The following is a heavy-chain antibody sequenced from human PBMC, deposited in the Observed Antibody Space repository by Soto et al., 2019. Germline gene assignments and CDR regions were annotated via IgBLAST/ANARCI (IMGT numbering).Heavy chain of an antibody. V-gene: IGHV3-30*18. CDR2: ISFDGGNK. J-gene: IGHJ3*02. CDR1: GFTFSTYV. D-gene: IGHD3-22*01. Sequence: PGGSLRLSCAASGFTFSTYVMHWVRQAPGKGLEWVAVISFDGGNKYYAASVKGRFTISRDNSNNTLYLQMNSLRAEDTAIYYCAKIYDSSGFDIWGQGTMVTVSS. CDR3: AKIYDSSGFDI.